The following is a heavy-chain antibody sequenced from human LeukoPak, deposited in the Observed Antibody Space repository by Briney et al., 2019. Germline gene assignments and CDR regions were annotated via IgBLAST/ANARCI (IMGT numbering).Heavy chain of an antibody. CDR2: ISGSGGST. CDR1: GFTFSSYA. D-gene: IGHD2-2*01. V-gene: IGHV3-23*01. CDR3: AKGTAGVNYYYGMDV. Sequence: PGGSLRLSCAASGFTFSSYAMSWVRQAPGKGLEWVSAISGSGGSTYYADSVKGRFTISRDNSKNTLYLQMNSLRAEDTAVYYCAKGTAGVNYYYGMDVWGQGTTVTVSS. J-gene: IGHJ6*02.